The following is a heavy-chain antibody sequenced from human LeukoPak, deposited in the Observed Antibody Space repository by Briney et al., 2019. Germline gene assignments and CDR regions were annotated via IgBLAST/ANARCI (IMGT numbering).Heavy chain of an antibody. Sequence: PGGSLRLSCAASGFTVSRNYKSWVRQAPGKGLEWVSVLYSDGSTYYADSVKGRFTISRDNSKNTLYLQMNSLRAEDTAVYYCARAAYDSSGYTANRDFWGQGTLVTVSS. D-gene: IGHD3-22*01. CDR1: GFTVSRNY. J-gene: IGHJ4*02. CDR3: ARAAYDSSGYTANRDF. CDR2: LYSDGST. V-gene: IGHV3-53*01.